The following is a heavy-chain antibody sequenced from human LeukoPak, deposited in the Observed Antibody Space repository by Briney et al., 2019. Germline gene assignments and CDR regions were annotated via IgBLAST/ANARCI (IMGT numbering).Heavy chain of an antibody. Sequence: ASVKVSCKASGYTFTSYGISWVRQAPGQGLEWMGWISAYNGNTNYAQKLQGRVTMTTDTSTSTAYMELRSLRSDDTAVYYCAREFGGYCSGGSCYSLKGYFDYWGQGTLVTVSS. J-gene: IGHJ4*02. V-gene: IGHV1-18*01. CDR3: AREFGGYCSGGSCYSLKGYFDY. CDR1: GYTFTSYG. CDR2: ISAYNGNT. D-gene: IGHD2-15*01.